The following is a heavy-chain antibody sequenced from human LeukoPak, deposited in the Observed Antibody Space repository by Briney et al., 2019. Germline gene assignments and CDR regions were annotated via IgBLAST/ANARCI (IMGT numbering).Heavy chain of an antibody. CDR3: ARDRVTIFGDYYMDV. V-gene: IGHV1-69*05. Sequence: SVKVSCKASGGTFSSYAISWVRQAPGQGLEWMGGIIPIFGTANYAQKFQGRVTITTDESTSTAYMELRSLRSDDTAVYYCARDRVTIFGDYYMDVWGKGTTVTVSS. CDR1: GGTFSSYA. CDR2: IIPIFGTA. D-gene: IGHD3-3*01. J-gene: IGHJ6*03.